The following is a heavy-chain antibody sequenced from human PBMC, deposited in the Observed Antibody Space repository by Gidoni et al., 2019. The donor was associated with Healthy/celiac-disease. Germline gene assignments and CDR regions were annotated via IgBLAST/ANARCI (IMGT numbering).Heavy chain of an antibody. CDR1: GFTFSNAW. Sequence: EVQLVESGGGLVKPGGSLRLSCAASGFTFSNAWMSWVRQAPGKGLEWVGRIKSKTDGGTTDYAAPGKGRFTISRDDSKNTLYLQMNSLKTEDTAVYYCTTVGVTTDYYYYYYMDVWGKGTTVTVSS. V-gene: IGHV3-15*01. J-gene: IGHJ6*03. D-gene: IGHD4-17*01. CDR3: TTVGVTTDYYYYYYMDV. CDR2: IKSKTDGGTT.